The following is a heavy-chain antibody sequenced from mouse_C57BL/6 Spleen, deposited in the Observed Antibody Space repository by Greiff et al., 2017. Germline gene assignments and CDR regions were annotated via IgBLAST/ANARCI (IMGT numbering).Heavy chain of an antibody. Sequence: VHVKQSGAELVKPGASVKLSCTASGFNIKDYYMHWVKQRTEQGLEWIGRIDPEDGETKYAPKFQGKATITADTSSNTAYLQLSSLTSEDTAVYYCARARVTTVVATDYFDYWGQGTTLTVSS. CDR3: ARARVTTVVATDYFDY. CDR2: IDPEDGET. CDR1: GFNIKDYY. J-gene: IGHJ2*01. V-gene: IGHV14-2*01. D-gene: IGHD1-1*01.